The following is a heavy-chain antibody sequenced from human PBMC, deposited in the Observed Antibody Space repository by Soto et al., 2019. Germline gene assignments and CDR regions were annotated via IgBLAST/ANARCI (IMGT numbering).Heavy chain of an antibody. D-gene: IGHD4-4*01. CDR1: GLAVSGKKY. Sequence: DVQLVESGGGLIQPGGSLRLSREAFGLAVSGKKYMAWVRQASAKGLEWVSGVYDTAATYYADSVKGRFTSPRDSSKSMVYLQMKSLRPDDTAVYYCASWRLQEHAYDIWRLGTTVTVSS. CDR2: VYDTAAT. V-gene: IGHV3-53*01. CDR3: ASWRLQEHAYDI. J-gene: IGHJ3*02.